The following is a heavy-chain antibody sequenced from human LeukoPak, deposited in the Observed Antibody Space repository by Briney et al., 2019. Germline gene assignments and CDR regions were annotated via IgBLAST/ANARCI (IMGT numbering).Heavy chain of an antibody. Sequence: SETLSFTCTVSGGSISSYYWSWVRQPPGKGLEWIGSIYYSGSTYYNPSLKSRVTISVDTSKNQLSLKLSSVTAADTAVYYCAKSRGYNYGSWDQYFDYWGQGTLVTVSS. CDR3: AKSRGYNYGSWDQYFDY. V-gene: IGHV4-59*04. D-gene: IGHD5-18*01. J-gene: IGHJ4*02. CDR1: GGSISSYY. CDR2: IYYSGST.